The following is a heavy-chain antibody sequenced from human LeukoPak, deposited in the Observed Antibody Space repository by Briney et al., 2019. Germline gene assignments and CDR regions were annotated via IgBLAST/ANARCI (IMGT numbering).Heavy chain of an antibody. CDR3: HLSHYYYYYMDV. J-gene: IGHJ6*03. CDR2: IYYSGST. CDR1: GGSISSSSYY. V-gene: IGHV4-39*07. Sequence: SETLSLTCTVSGGSISSSSYYWGWIRQPPGKGLEWIGSIYYSGSTYYNPSLKGRVTISVDTSKNQFSLKLSSVTAADTAVYYCHLSHYYYYYMDVWGKGTTVTVSS. D-gene: IGHD2/OR15-2a*01.